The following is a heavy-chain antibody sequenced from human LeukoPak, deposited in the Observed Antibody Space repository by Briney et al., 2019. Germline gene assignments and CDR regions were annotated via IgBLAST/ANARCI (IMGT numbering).Heavy chain of an antibody. CDR3: ARTSYGDYVTDY. D-gene: IGHD4-17*01. CDR2: INPNSGGT. CDR1: GYTFTGYY. Sequence: ASVKVSCKASGYTFTGYYMHWVRQAPGQGLERMGWINPNSGGTNYAQKFQGRVTMTRDTSISTAYMELSRLRSDDTAVYYCARTSYGDYVTDYWGQGTLVTVSS. V-gene: IGHV1-2*02. J-gene: IGHJ4*02.